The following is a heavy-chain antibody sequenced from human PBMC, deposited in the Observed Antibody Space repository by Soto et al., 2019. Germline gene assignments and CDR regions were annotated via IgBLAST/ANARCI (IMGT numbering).Heavy chain of an antibody. CDR3: ARDPGPDWNFA. CDR1: GFTFSSYS. J-gene: IGHJ4*02. V-gene: IGHV3-21*01. CDR2: ISSSSSYI. D-gene: IGHD1-7*01. Sequence: GGSLRLSCAASGFTFSSYSMNWVRQAPGKGLEWVSSISSSSSYIYYADSVKGRFTISRDNAKNSLYLQMNSLRAEDTAVYYCARDPGPDWNFAWGQGTLVTVSS.